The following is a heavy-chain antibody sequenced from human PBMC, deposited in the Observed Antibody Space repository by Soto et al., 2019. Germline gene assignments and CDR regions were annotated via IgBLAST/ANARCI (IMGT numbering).Heavy chain of an antibody. J-gene: IGHJ4*02. V-gene: IGHV4-30-2*01. D-gene: IGHD5-12*01. Sequence: SETRSLTCAVSGGSISRGGYSWSWIRQPPGKGLEWIGYIYHSGSTYYNPSLKSRVTISVDRSKNQFSLKLSSVTAADTAVYYCAAGGGLPRYYWGQGTLVTVSS. CDR3: AAGGGLPRYY. CDR2: IYHSGST. CDR1: GGSISRGGYS.